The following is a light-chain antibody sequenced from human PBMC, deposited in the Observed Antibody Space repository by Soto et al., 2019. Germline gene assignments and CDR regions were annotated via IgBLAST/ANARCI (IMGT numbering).Light chain of an antibody. CDR3: QTWGSGIHVV. CDR1: SGHSSYA. Sequence: QSVLTQSPSASASLGASVKLTCTLSSGHSSYAIAWHQQQPEKGPRYLMKVDSDGSHNKGDGIPDRFSGSSSGAERYLTISRLQSEDEADYYCQTWGSGIHVVFGGGTKLTVL. V-gene: IGLV4-69*01. J-gene: IGLJ2*01. CDR2: VDSDGSH.